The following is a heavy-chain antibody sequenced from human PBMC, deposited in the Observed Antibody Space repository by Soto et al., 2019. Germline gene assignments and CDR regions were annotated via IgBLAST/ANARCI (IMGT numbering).Heavy chain of an antibody. D-gene: IGHD3-22*01. V-gene: IGHV3-30*03. CDR3: ARRLEGASSDLLDY. CDR1: GFTFSDYV. J-gene: IGHJ4*02. Sequence: QVQLVESGGGVVQPGRSLRLSCAASGFTFSDYVMHWVRQVPGKGLEWVAIISHDERIKYYADSMKGRFTISRDNSNNMLYLQMDSLQTEDTALYYCARRLEGASSDLLDYWGQGTLVTVSS. CDR2: ISHDERIK.